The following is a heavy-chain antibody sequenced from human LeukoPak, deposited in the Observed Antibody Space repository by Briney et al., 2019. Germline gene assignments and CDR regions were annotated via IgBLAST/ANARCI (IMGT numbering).Heavy chain of an antibody. Sequence: GASVKVSCKASGYTFTSYDINWVRQATGQGLEWMGWMNPNSGNTGYAQKFQGRVTVTRNTSVSTAYMELNSLRSEDTAVYYCARANYYGSGKKDLDYWGQGTLVTVSS. D-gene: IGHD3-10*01. CDR2: MNPNSGNT. CDR3: ARANYYGSGKKDLDY. J-gene: IGHJ4*02. V-gene: IGHV1-8*01. CDR1: GYTFTSYD.